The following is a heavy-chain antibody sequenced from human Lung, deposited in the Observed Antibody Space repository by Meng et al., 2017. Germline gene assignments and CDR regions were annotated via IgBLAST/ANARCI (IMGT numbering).Heavy chain of an antibody. Sequence: GGSLRLSCAASGFTFSDYYMSWIRQAPGKGLEWVSYISSSGSTIYYADSVKGRFTISRDNAKNSLYLQMNSLRAEDTAVYYCARAGSSWYRTYYYYGMDVWGQGTTVTVSS. D-gene: IGHD6-13*01. CDR1: GFTFSDYY. J-gene: IGHJ6*02. V-gene: IGHV3-11*01. CDR3: ARAGSSWYRTYYYYGMDV. CDR2: ISSSGSTI.